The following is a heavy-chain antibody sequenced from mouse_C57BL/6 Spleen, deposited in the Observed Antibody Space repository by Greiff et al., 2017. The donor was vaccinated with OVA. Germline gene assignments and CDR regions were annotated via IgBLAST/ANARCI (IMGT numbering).Heavy chain of an antibody. D-gene: IGHD4-1*01. CDR2: IYPGDGDT. V-gene: IGHV1-82*01. J-gene: IGHJ2*01. CDR1: GYAFSSSW. Sequence: QVQLQQSGPELVKPGASVKISCKASGYAFSSSWMNWVKQRPGKGLEWIGRIYPGDGDTNYNGKFKGKATLTADKTTSTAYMQLSSLTSEDSAVYFCARGDWDYYFDCWGQGTTLTVSS. CDR3: ARGDWDYYFDC.